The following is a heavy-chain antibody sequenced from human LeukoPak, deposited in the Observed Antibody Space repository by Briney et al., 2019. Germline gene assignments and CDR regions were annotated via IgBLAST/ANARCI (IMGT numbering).Heavy chain of an antibody. CDR3: AKATPSSYSYYYGMDV. CDR2: ISGSGGST. J-gene: IGHJ6*02. CDR1: GFTVSSNY. V-gene: IGHV3-23*01. D-gene: IGHD2-15*01. Sequence: PGGSLRLSCAASGFTVSSNYMSWVRQAPGKGLEWVSAISGSGGSTYYADSVKGRFTISRDISKNTLYLQMNSLRAEDTAVYYCAKATPSSYSYYYGMDVWGQGTTVTVSS.